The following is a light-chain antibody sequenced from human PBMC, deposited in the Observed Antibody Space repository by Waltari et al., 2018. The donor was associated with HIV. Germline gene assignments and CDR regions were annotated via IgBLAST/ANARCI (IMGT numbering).Light chain of an antibody. V-gene: IGLV3-1*01. J-gene: IGLJ2*01. CDR3: QAWDSSTHVV. CDR2: QDN. CDR1: KLGSKY. Sequence: SYELTQPASVSVSPGQTSNITCSGDKLGSKYVSWFQHLPGPSPVLVIFQDNKRPSGRPARFSGSNSGNTATLASSETQAVDDSDYYCQAWDSSTHVVVCGGTTLTVL.